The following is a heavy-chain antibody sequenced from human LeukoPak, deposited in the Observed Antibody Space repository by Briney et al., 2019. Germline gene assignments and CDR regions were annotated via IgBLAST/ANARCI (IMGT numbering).Heavy chain of an antibody. CDR2: ISAYNGNT. V-gene: IGHV1-18*01. D-gene: IGHD3-3*01. CDR3: ARDAIWSGSPFDY. J-gene: IGHJ4*02. Sequence: GWISAYNGNTNYAQKLQGRVTMTTDTSTSTAYMELRSLRSDDTAVYYCARDAIWSGSPFDYWGQGTLVTVSS.